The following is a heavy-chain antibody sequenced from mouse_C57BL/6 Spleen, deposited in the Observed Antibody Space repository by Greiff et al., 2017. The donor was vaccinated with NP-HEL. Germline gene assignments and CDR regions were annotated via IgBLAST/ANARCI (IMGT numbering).Heavy chain of an antibody. CDR1: GYSITSGYY. J-gene: IGHJ2*01. V-gene: IGHV3-6*01. CDR3: AREGFTTVVAPFDY. D-gene: IGHD1-1*01. CDR2: ISYDGSN. Sequence: EVKLVESGPGLVKPSQSLSLTCSVTGYSITSGYYWNWIRQFPGNKLEWMGYISYDGSNNYNPSLKNRISITRDTSKNQFFLKLNSVTTEDTATYYCAREGFTTVVAPFDYWGQGTTLTVSS.